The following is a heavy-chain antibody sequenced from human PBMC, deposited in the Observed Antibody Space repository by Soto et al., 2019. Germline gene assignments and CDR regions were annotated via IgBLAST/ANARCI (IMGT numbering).Heavy chain of an antibody. V-gene: IGHV3-15*07. J-gene: IGHJ4*02. D-gene: IGHD5-18*01. CDR1: GFTFSNAW. CDR2: IKSKTNGGTT. CDR3: TTLTAMVTDKYFDY. Sequence: GGSLRLSCAASGFTFSNAWMNWVRQAPGKGLEWVGRIKSKTNGGTTDYAAPVKGRITISRDDSKNTVYLQMNSLKTEDTAVYYCTTLTAMVTDKYFDYWGQGTLVTVSS.